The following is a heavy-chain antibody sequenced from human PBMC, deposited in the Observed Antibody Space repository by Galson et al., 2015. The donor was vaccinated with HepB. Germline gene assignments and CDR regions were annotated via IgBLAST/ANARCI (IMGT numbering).Heavy chain of an antibody. CDR1: GGTFSGYT. Sequence: SVKVSCKASGGTFSGYTISWVRQAPGQGLEWMGGIITVYGTANYAQKFQGKVTITADESTGTAYMELSSLRSEDTAVYYCAQGVAEYYYGMDVWGQGTTVTVSS. CDR3: AQGVAEYYYGMDV. CDR2: IITVYGTA. D-gene: IGHD2-15*01. J-gene: IGHJ6*02. V-gene: IGHV1-69*13.